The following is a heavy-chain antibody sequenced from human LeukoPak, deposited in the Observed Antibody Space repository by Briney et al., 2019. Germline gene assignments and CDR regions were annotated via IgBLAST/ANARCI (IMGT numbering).Heavy chain of an antibody. Sequence: SETLSLTCAVYGGSFSDYYWTWIRQPPGKGLEWIGEINHNGNTNYNPSLKSRVTISVDTSKNQFSLKLTSVTAADTAMYYCARFRGTIFGVLIPLDYWGQGNLVTVSS. CDR1: GGSFSDYY. D-gene: IGHD3-3*01. J-gene: IGHJ4*02. CDR2: INHNGNT. V-gene: IGHV4-34*01. CDR3: ARFRGTIFGVLIPLDY.